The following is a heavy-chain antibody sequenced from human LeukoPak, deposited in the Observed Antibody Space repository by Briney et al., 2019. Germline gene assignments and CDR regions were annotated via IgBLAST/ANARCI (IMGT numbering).Heavy chain of an antibody. J-gene: IGHJ4*02. CDR1: GFAFDDFA. Sequence: GGSLRLSCTTSGFAFDDFAMSWVRQPAGKGLEWVGFIRRRAYGGAAEYAASVKGRFIISRDDSKGIAYLQMNSQKTEDTAVYYCSRNGLVDFDYWGQGARVIVSP. V-gene: IGHV3-49*04. CDR2: IRRRAYGGAA. CDR3: SRNGLVDFDY.